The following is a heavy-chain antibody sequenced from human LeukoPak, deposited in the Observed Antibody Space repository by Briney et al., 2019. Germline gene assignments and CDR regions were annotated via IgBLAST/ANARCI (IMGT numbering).Heavy chain of an antibody. CDR2: ISYDGSNK. Sequence: PGGSLRLSCAASGFTFSSYGMHWVRQAPGKGLEWVAVISYDGSNKYYADSVKGRFTISRDNSKNTLYLQMNSLRAEDTAVYYCAKSGMAVALDYWGQGTLVTVSS. V-gene: IGHV3-30*18. J-gene: IGHJ4*02. CDR3: AKSGMAVALDY. CDR1: GFTFSSYG. D-gene: IGHD6-19*01.